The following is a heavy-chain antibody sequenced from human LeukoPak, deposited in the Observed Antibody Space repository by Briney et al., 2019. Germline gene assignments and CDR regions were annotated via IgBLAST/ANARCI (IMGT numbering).Heavy chain of an antibody. Sequence: GGSLRLSCAASGFNFDDYGMTWVRQIPGKGLEWVAGVNSNGRSAGYAASVRGRFTISRDNAKNSLYLEMGSLRLEDTAFYYCTRGYSTRHFPFDSWGQGALVTVSS. V-gene: IGHV3-20*04. CDR1: GFNFDDYG. CDR3: TRGYSTRHFPFDS. J-gene: IGHJ4*02. D-gene: IGHD6-13*01. CDR2: VNSNGRSA.